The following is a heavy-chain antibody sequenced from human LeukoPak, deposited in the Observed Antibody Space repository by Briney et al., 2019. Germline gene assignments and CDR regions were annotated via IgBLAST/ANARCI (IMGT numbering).Heavy chain of an antibody. CDR2: MNPNSGNT. CDR3: ARTPIVVVTARTDKYYYYMDV. V-gene: IGHV1-8*02. CDR1: GGTFSSYG. D-gene: IGHD2-21*02. Sequence: ASVKVSCEASGGTFSSYGINWVRQATGQGLEWMGWMNPNSGNTGYAQKFQGRVTMTRNTSISTAYMELSSLRSEDTAVYYCARTPIVVVTARTDKYYYYMDVWGKGTTVTVSS. J-gene: IGHJ6*03.